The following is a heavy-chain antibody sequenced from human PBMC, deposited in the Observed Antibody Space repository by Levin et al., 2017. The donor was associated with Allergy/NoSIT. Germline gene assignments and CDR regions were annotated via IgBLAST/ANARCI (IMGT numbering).Heavy chain of an antibody. J-gene: IGHJ4*02. V-gene: IGHV3-30*04. CDR1: GFTFHTYA. D-gene: IGHD1-26*01. Sequence: HPGGSLRLSCAASGFTFHTYAIHWVRQAPGKGLEWVSFISWDGSTKYYGDSVNGRFTISRDNSKNTVSLQMNSLRTEDTAVYYCARDHSGNYCIDYWGQGTLVTVPS. CDR2: ISWDGSTK. CDR3: ARDHSGNYCIDY.